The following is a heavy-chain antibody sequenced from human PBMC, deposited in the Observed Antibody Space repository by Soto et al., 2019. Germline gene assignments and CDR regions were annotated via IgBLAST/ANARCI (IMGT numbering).Heavy chain of an antibody. J-gene: IGHJ4*02. Sequence: GGSLRLSCTASGFTFSRYWMSWVRQAPGKGLEWVANIKQDGNEKYYVDSVKGRFTISRDNAKKSLYLQMNSLRAEDTAVYYCARPPNYYDSRGYYGYWGQGTLVTVAS. D-gene: IGHD3-22*01. V-gene: IGHV3-7*02. CDR3: ARPPNYYDSRGYYGY. CDR2: IKQDGNEK. CDR1: GFTFSRYW.